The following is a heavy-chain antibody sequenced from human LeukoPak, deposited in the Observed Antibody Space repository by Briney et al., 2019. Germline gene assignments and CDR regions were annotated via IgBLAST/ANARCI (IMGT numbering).Heavy chain of an antibody. V-gene: IGHV3-23*01. J-gene: IGHJ4*02. Sequence: GGSLRLSCAASGFTFSSYGMSWVRQAPGKGLEWVSAISGSGDSTNYADSVKGRFTISRDNSKNTLYLQMNSLRAEDTAVYYCAKAGAVVVVVAKFFDYWGQGTLVTVSS. CDR3: AKAGAVVVVVAKFFDY. CDR1: GFTFSSYG. D-gene: IGHD2-15*01. CDR2: ISGSGDST.